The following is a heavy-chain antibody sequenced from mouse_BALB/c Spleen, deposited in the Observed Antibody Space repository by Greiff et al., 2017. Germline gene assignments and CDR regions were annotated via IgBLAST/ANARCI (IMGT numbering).Heavy chain of an antibody. CDR3: IRRGNAMDY. Sequence: QVQLQQPGAELVKPGASVKMSCKASGYTFTSYWMHWVKQRPGQGLEWIGVIDPSDSYTSYNQKFKGKATLTVDTSSSTAYMQLSSLTSEDSAVYNCIRRGNAMDYWGQGTSVTVSS. J-gene: IGHJ4*01. V-gene: IGHV1S127*01. CDR1: GYTFTSYW. CDR2: IDPSDSYT.